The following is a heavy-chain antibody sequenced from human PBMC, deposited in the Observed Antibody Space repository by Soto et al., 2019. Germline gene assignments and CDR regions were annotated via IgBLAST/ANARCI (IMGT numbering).Heavy chain of an antibody. D-gene: IGHD6-19*01. V-gene: IGHV3-21*01. CDR3: ARDGVIPPMAGTNALDI. CDR1: GFTFSSYS. CDR2: ISSSSSYI. J-gene: IGHJ3*02. Sequence: GGSLRLSCAASGFTFSSYSMNWVRQAPGKGLEWVSSISSSSSYIYYADSVKGRFTISRDNAKNSLYLQMNSLRAEDTAVYYCARDGVIPPMAGTNALDIWGQGTMVTVSS.